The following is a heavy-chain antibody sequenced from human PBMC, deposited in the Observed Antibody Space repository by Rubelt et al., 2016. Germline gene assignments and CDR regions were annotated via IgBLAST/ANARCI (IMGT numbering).Heavy chain of an antibody. D-gene: IGHD3-22*01. V-gene: IGHV1-3*01. CDR1: GYTFTSYV. J-gene: IGHJ6*02. CDR2: RNAGSGNT. CDR3: ARDVPYYDSSGSSYYYYGMDV. Sequence: QVQLVQSGAEVKKPGASVKVSCKASGYTFTSYVIYWVRQAPGQRLEGMGWRNAGSGNTNTSQKFQGRGTSPRDKSASTAYMELSSSRSEDTAVYYCARDVPYYDSSGSSYYYYGMDVWGQGTTVTVSS.